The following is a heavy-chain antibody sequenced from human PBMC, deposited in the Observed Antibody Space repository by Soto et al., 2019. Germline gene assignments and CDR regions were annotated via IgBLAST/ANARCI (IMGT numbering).Heavy chain of an antibody. D-gene: IGHD1-1*01. J-gene: IGHJ1*01. CDR1: GESVNSNSHY. Sequence: SGNPSITCSVSGESVNSNSHYWAWICQTPGKTLEWIGHISYSGKTDLNPSLRGRVTLSRDTSKNQFSFRLTSVTAADTAVYYFFRALRGRTSSLFSFATRGQ. CDR2: ISYSGKT. V-gene: IGHV4-61*05. CDR3: FRALRGRTSSLFSFAT.